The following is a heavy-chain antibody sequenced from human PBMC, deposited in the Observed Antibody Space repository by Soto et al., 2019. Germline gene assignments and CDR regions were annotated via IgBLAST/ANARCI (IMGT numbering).Heavy chain of an antibody. CDR3: AKGRLATISKYYYYGMDV. Sequence: QVQLVESGGGVVQPGRSLRLSCAASGFTFSSYGMHWVRQAPGKGLEWVAVISSDGSNKYYADSVKGRFTISRDNSKNTLYLQMNRLRAEDTAVYYCAKGRLATISKYYYYGMDVWGQGARVTVSS. V-gene: IGHV3-30*18. J-gene: IGHJ6*02. CDR1: GFTFSSYG. D-gene: IGHD5-12*01. CDR2: ISSDGSNK.